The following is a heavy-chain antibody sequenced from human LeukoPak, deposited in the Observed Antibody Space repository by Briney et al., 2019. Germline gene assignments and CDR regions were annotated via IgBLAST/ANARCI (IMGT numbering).Heavy chain of an antibody. V-gene: IGHV4-61*02. J-gene: IGHJ4*02. CDR2: IYTSGST. Sequence: PSQTLSLTCTVSGGSISRGSYYWSWIRQPAGKGLEWIGRIYTSGSTNYNPSLKSRVTISVDTSKNQFSLKLRSVTAADTAVYYCARQQDYSDYEVYYFDYWGQGTLVTVSS. CDR3: ARQQDYSDYEVYYFDY. D-gene: IGHD4-11*01. CDR1: GGSISRGSYY.